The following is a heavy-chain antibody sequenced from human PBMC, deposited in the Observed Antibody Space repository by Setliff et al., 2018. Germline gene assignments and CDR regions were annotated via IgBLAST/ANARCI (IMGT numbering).Heavy chain of an antibody. Sequence: LSLTCTVSGGSISSSYWSWIRQPPGKGLEWVGYIYSSGSTNNNPSLKSRATISVDTSKNQFSLKLCSVTAADTAVYYCARAAKYDSSGYYGFWFDPWGQGTLVTVSS. CDR3: ARAAKYDSSGYYGFWFDP. CDR2: IYSSGST. V-gene: IGHV4-59*01. J-gene: IGHJ5*02. D-gene: IGHD3-22*01. CDR1: GGSISSSY.